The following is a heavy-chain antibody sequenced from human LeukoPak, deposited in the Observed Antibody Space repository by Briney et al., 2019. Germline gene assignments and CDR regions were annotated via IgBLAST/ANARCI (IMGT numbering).Heavy chain of an antibody. Sequence: PGGSLRLSCAASGFNFRRYAMGWVRQAPGKGLEWVSAIGASGVSTYYADSVKGRFTIARDNSKNTLFLQMNSLRADDTAVYYCAKYTVMDSRSNWGQGTLVTVSS. V-gene: IGHV3-23*01. D-gene: IGHD5-18*01. CDR1: GFNFRRYA. CDR3: AKYTVMDSRSN. CDR2: IGASGVST. J-gene: IGHJ4*02.